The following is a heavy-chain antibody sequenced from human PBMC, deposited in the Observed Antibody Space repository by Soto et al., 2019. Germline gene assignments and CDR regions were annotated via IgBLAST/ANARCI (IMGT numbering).Heavy chain of an antibody. J-gene: IGHJ4*02. V-gene: IGHV1-46*01. D-gene: IGHD2-15*01. CDR3: ARGPLCKCSGGSCYQGHFYY. Sequence: ASVKVSCKASGYTFTSYYMHWVRQAPGQGLEWMGIINPSGGSTSYAQKFQGRVTMTRDTSTSTVYMELSSLRSEDTAVYYCARGPLCKCSGGSCYQGHFYYWGQGTLVPVSS. CDR1: GYTFTSYY. CDR2: INPSGGST.